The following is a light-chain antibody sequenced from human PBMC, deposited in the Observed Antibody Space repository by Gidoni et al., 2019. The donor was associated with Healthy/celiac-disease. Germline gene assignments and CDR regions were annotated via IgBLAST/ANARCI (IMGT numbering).Light chain of an antibody. CDR1: QSVSSSY. J-gene: IGKJ5*01. CDR3: QQYGSSPSIT. CDR2: GAS. V-gene: IGKV3-20*01. Sequence: EIVLTQSPDTLSLSPGERATLSCRASQSVSSSYLAWYKQKPGQDPRLLIYGASSRATGIPDRFSGSGSGTDFTLTISRLEPEDFAVYYCQQYGSSPSITFXQXTRLEIK.